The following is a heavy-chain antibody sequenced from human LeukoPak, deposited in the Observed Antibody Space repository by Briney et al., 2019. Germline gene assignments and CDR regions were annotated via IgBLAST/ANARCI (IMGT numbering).Heavy chain of an antibody. CDR2: IIPIFGTA. Sequence: SVKVSCKASGGTFSSYAISWVRQAPGQGLEWMGRIIPIFGTANYAQKFQGRVTITTDESTSTAYMELSSLRSEDTAVYYCARESTTTYYYDSSGYYFFDYWGQRTLVTVSS. D-gene: IGHD3-22*01. CDR1: GGTFSSYA. V-gene: IGHV1-69*05. CDR3: ARESTTTYYYDSSGYYFFDY. J-gene: IGHJ4*02.